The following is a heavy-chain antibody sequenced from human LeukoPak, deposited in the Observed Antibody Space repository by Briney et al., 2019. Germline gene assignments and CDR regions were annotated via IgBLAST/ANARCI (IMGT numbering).Heavy chain of an antibody. D-gene: IGHD1-1*01. CDR1: GGSFSGYY. CDR3: ARHGYRAPARTFDY. V-gene: IGHV4-34*01. CDR2: INHSGST. J-gene: IGHJ4*02. Sequence: SETLSLTCAVYGGSFSGYYWSWIRQPPGKGLEWIGEINHSGSTNYNPSLKSRVTISVDTSKNQFSLKLSSVTAADTAVYYCARHGYRAPARTFDYWGQGTLVTVSS.